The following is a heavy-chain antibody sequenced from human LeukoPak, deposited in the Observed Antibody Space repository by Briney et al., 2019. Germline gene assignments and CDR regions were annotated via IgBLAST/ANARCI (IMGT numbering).Heavy chain of an antibody. Sequence: GGSLRLSCAASGFTFSSNEMNWVRQAPGKGLEWVSGISGSGGHTYYAVSVQGRFTISRHNSYNMLYLEMNSLRDEDTGVYYCAREPRRDGYNYPYDYWGQGTLVTVSS. CDR1: GFTFSSNE. D-gene: IGHD5-24*01. CDR2: ISGSGGHT. J-gene: IGHJ4*02. CDR3: AREPRRDGYNYPYDY. V-gene: IGHV3-23*01.